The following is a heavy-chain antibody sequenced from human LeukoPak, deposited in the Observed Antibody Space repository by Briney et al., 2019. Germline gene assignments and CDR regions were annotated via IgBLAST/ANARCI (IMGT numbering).Heavy chain of an antibody. CDR1: GASMSSYY. V-gene: IGHV4-59*01. D-gene: IGHD3-10*01. CDR3: ARERVYGSGSYYKAYFDY. J-gene: IGHJ4*02. CDR2: IYYSGST. Sequence: SETLSLTCTVSGASMSSYYWSWIRQPPGKGLEWIGYIYYSGSTNYNPSLKSRVTISVDTSKNQFSLKLSSVTAADTAVYYCARERVYGSGSYYKAYFDYWGQGTLVTVSS.